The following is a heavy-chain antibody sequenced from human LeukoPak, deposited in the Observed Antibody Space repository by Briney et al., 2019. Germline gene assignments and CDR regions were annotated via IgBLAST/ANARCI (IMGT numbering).Heavy chain of an antibody. CDR3: ARQYCSSTSCLDAFDI. V-gene: IGHV3-11*04. J-gene: IGHJ3*02. D-gene: IGHD2-2*01. CDR1: GFTFSDYY. Sequence: GGSLRLSCAASGFTFSDYYMSWIRQAPGKGLEWVSYISSSGSTIYYADSVKGRFTISRDNAKNSLYLQMNSLRAEDTAVYYRARQYCSSTSCLDAFDIWGQGTMVTVSS. CDR2: ISSSGSTI.